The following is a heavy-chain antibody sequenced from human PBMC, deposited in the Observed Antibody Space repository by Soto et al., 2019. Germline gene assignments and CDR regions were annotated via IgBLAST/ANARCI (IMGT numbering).Heavy chain of an antibody. V-gene: IGHV1-69*02. Sequence: QVQLVQSGAEVKKPGSSVKVSCEASGGSFTSYIFTWVRQAPGQGLEWMGRIIPIQGRANYAVNFQDRVTISAETPKSTVYMELRSLRPADTALYYCAKSLVFVDHAYMDVWGKGTTVTVSS. D-gene: IGHD3-16*01. CDR2: IIPIQGRA. J-gene: IGHJ6*04. CDR1: GGSFTSYI. CDR3: AKSLVFVDHAYMDV.